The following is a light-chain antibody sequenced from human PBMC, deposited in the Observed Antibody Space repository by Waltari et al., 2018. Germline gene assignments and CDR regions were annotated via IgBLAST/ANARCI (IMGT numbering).Light chain of an antibody. J-gene: IGLJ2*01. CDR3: SSYTSSSTVI. V-gene: IGLV2-14*03. CDR1: SSDVGGYNY. CDR2: DVS. Sequence: QSALTQPASVSGSPGQSITISCPGTSSDVGGYNYVSWYQQHPGKVPKLMIYDVSNRPSGVSNRFSGSKSGNTASLTISGLQAEDEADYYCSSYTSSSTVIFGGGTKLTVL.